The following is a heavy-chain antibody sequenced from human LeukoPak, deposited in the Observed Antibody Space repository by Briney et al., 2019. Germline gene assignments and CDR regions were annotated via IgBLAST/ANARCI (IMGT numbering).Heavy chain of an antibody. CDR2: ISAYNGNT. CDR3: ARDLLYCSGGSCYSLDAFDI. D-gene: IGHD2-15*01. J-gene: IGHJ3*02. Sequence: GASVKVSCRASGYTFTSYGISWVRQAPGQGLEWMGWISAYNGNTNYAQKLQGGVTMTTDTSTSTAYMELRSLRSDDTAVYYCARDLLYCSGGSCYSLDAFDIWGQGTMVTVSS. V-gene: IGHV1-18*04. CDR1: GYTFTSYG.